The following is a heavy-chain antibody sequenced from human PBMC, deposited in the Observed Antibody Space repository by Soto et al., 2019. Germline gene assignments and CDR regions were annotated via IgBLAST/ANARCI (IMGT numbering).Heavy chain of an antibody. CDR2: ISGSAANT. CDR1: GFTFSPSP. Sequence: GGSLRLSCAASGFTFSPSPMIWVRQAQGKGLEWVSAISGSAANTYYADSVKGRFTISRDNSKDTLYLQMNSLRAEDTAVYYCAKHLRYTSSWNYLDYWGQGTQVTVSS. V-gene: IGHV3-23*01. D-gene: IGHD6-13*01. CDR3: AKHLRYTSSWNYLDY. J-gene: IGHJ4*02.